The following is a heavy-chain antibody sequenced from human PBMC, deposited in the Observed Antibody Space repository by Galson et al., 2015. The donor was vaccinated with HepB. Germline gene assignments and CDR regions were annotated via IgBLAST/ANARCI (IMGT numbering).Heavy chain of an antibody. CDR1: GYTFSNAW. V-gene: IGHV3-15*01. CDR3: TTPSTIVVVTDDAFDI. D-gene: IGHD3-22*01. Sequence: SLRLSCAASGYTFSNAWMSWVRQAPGKGLEWVGRIKSKTDGGTTDYAAPVKGRFTISRDDSKNTLYLQMNSLKTEDTAVSYCTTPSTIVVVTDDAFDIWGQGTMVTVSS. J-gene: IGHJ3*02. CDR2: IKSKTDGGTT.